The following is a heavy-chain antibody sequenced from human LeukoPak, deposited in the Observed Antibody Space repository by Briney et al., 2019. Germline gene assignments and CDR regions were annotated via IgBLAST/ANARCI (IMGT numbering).Heavy chain of an antibody. CDR3: AKGRSVVAAYQVAFDI. V-gene: IGHV3-23*01. Sequence: GGSLRLSCAASGFTFSSYAMSWVRQAPGKGLEWVSAISGSGGSTYYADSVKGRFTISRDNAKNTLYLQMNSLRAEDTAVYYCAKGRSVVAAYQVAFDIWGQGTMVTVSS. CDR2: ISGSGGST. J-gene: IGHJ3*02. D-gene: IGHD2-15*01. CDR1: GFTFSSYA.